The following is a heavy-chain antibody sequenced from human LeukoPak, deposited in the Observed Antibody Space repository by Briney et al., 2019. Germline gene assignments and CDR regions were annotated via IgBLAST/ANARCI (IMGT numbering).Heavy chain of an antibody. CDR2: INHSGST. D-gene: IGHD6-19*01. CDR3: AIAVAGYFDY. CDR1: GGSFSGYY. V-gene: IGHV4-34*01. Sequence: SETLSLTCAVYGGSFSGYYWSWIRHPPGKGLEWIGEINHSGSTNYNPSLKSRVTISVDTSKNQFSLKLSSVTAADTAVYYCAIAVAGYFDYWGQGTLVTVSS. J-gene: IGHJ4*02.